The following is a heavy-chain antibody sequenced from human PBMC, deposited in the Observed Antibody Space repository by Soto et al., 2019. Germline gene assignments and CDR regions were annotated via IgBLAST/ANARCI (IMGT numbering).Heavy chain of an antibody. CDR1: GFTFSSYS. D-gene: IGHD3-3*01. J-gene: IGHJ6*02. CDR3: ARDPYYDFWSGYYNPYYYGMDV. CDR2: ISSSGSYI. V-gene: IGHV3-21*01. Sequence: GGSLRLSCAASGFTFSSYSMNWVRQAPGKGLEWVSSISSSGSYIYYADSVKGRFTISRDNAKNSLYLQMNSLRAEDTAVYYCARDPYYDFWSGYYNPYYYGMDVWGQGTTVTVSS.